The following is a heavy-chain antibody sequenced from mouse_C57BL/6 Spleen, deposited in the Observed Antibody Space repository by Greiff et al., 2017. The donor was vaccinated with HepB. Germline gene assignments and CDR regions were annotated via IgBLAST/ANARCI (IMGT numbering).Heavy chain of an antibody. Sequence: LEESGPELVKPGASVKISCKASGYAFSSSWMNWVKQRPGKGLEWIGRIYPGDGDTNYNGKFKGKATLTADKSSSTAYMQLSSLTSEDSAVYFCAREGDYDYFDYWGQGTTLTVSS. CDR2: IYPGDGDT. CDR3: AREGDYDYFDY. D-gene: IGHD2-4*01. J-gene: IGHJ2*01. V-gene: IGHV1-82*01. CDR1: GYAFSSSW.